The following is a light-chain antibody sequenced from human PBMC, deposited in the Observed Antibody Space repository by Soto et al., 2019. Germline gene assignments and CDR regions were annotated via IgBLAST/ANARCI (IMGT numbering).Light chain of an antibody. Sequence: IVLTQSPVTLALSPGESAVLSCRASQSVITSLAWYQHKPGQAHRLFIYDASKRAPGIPARFTGSGSGTDFTLTISRLEPEDIAVYYCQVRDVWPSFGQGTKVEIK. J-gene: IGKJ1*01. CDR3: QVRDVWPS. CDR2: DAS. V-gene: IGKV3-11*01. CDR1: QSVITS.